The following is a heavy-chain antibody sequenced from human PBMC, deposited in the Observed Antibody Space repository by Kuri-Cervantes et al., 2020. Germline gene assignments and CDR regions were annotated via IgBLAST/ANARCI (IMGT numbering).Heavy chain of an antibody. V-gene: IGHV3-21*01. CDR1: GFTFSSYS. J-gene: IGHJ4*02. D-gene: IGHD3-10*01. Sequence: GESLKISCAASGFTFSSYSMNWVRQAPGKGLEWVSSISSSSSYIYYADSVKGRSTISKDNAKNSLYLQMNSLRDEDTAVYYCARGAFLPRGVIGYWGQGTLVTVSS. CDR2: ISSSSSYI. CDR3: ARGAFLPRGVIGY.